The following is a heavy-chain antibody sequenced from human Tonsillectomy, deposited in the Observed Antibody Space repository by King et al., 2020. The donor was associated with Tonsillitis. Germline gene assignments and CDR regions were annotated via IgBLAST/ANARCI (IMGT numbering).Heavy chain of an antibody. V-gene: IGHV4-39*01. CDR2: IYYSGST. J-gene: IGHJ5*02. CDR1: GSSISSSSYY. CDR3: ARQSERGGWSDLGS. Sequence: QLQGSGPGLVKPSETLSLTCTVSGSSISSSSYYWGWIRQPPGKGLEWIGSIYYSGSTYYNPSLKSRVTISVDTSKNQFSLKLSSVTAADTAVYYCARQSERGGWSDLGSWGQGTLVTVSS. D-gene: IGHD6-19*01.